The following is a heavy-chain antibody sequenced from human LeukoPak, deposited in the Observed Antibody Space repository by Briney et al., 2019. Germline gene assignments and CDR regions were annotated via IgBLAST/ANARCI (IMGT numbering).Heavy chain of an antibody. V-gene: IGHV4-39*01. Sequence: SETLSLTCTVSGDSISSRSHFWGWIRQPPGKGLEWIGFVYYTGSAYSSPSLKSRVTISVDTSKNQFSLKLSSVTAADTAVYYCARHLQPNAFDIWGQGTMVTVSS. CDR1: GDSISSRSHF. CDR3: ARHLQPNAFDI. J-gene: IGHJ3*02. D-gene: IGHD5-18*01. CDR2: VYYTGSA.